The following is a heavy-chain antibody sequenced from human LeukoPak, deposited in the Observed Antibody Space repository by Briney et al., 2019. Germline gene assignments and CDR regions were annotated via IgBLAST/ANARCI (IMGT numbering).Heavy chain of an antibody. V-gene: IGHV1-8*02. CDR3: ARASTEYDILTGYNYYMDV. J-gene: IGHJ6*03. D-gene: IGHD3-9*01. Sequence: GASVKVSCKASGYTFTSYDINWVRQATGQGLEWMGWMNPNSGNTGYAQKFQGRVTMTRNTSISTAYMELSSLRSEDTAVYYCARASTEYDILTGYNYYMDVWGKGTTVTISS. CDR2: MNPNSGNT. CDR1: GYTFTSYD.